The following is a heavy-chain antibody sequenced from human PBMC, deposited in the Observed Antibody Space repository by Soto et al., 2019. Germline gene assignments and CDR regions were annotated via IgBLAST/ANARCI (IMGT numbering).Heavy chain of an antibody. CDR2: IIPIFGTA. V-gene: IGHV1-69*13. Sequence: SVKVSCKASGGTFSSYAISWGRQAPGQGLEWMGGIIPIFGTANYAQKFQGRVTITADESTSTAYMELSSLRSEDTAVYYSAIDLGGSGSYRTPTRENNFDTWGEGTMDTV. D-gene: IGHD3-10*01. CDR1: GGTFSSYA. J-gene: IGHJ3*02. CDR3: AIDLGGSGSYRTPTRENNFDT.